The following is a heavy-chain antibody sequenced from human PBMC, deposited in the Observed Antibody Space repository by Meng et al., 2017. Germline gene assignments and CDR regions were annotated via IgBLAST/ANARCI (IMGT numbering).Heavy chain of an antibody. CDR3: AKSNSSGWYQYFDY. D-gene: IGHD6-19*01. Sequence: GESLKISCAASGFTFSSSEMNWVRQAPGKGLEWVSAISGSGGSTYYADSVKGRFTISRDNSKNTLYLQMNSLRAEDTAVYYCAKSNSSGWYQYFDYWGQGTLVTVSS. CDR1: GFTFSSSE. J-gene: IGHJ4*02. V-gene: IGHV3-23*01. CDR2: ISGSGGST.